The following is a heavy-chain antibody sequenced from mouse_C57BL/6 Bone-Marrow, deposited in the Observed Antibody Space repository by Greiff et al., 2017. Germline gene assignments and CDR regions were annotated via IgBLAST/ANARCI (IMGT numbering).Heavy chain of an antibody. Sequence: QVQLQQSGAELVRPGASVTLSCTASGYTFTDYEMHWVKQTPVHGLEWIGAIDPETGGTAYNQKFKGKAILTADKSSSTAYMELRSLTSEDSAVYYCTRDGDGYPFDYWGQGTTLTVSS. J-gene: IGHJ2*01. D-gene: IGHD2-3*01. CDR3: TRDGDGYPFDY. CDR2: IDPETGGT. CDR1: GYTFTDYE. V-gene: IGHV1-15*01.